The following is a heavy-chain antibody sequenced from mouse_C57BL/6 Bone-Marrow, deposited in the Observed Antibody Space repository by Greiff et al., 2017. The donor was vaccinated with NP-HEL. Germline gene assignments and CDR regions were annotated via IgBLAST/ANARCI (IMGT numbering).Heavy chain of an antibody. CDR2: IFPGSGST. CDR1: GYTFTDYY. CDR3: ARESTVVATGFDY. Sequence: QVQLQQSGPELVKPGASVKISCKASGYTFTDYYINWVKQRPGQGLEWIGWIFPGSGSTYYNQKFKGKATLTVDKSSSTAYMLLNSLTSEDSAVYFGARESTVVATGFDYWGQGTTLTVSS. V-gene: IGHV1-75*01. J-gene: IGHJ2*01. D-gene: IGHD1-1*01.